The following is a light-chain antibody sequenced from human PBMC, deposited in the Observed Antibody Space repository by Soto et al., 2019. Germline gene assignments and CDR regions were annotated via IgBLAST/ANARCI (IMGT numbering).Light chain of an antibody. CDR2: DAS. CDR1: QSISSW. CDR3: QQYNSYWT. Sequence: DIQMTQSPSTLSASVGDRVTITCRASQSISSWLAWYQQKPGKDTKLLIYDASSLESGVPSRFSGSGSGTEFTLTISSLQPYDFATYYCQQYNSYWTFGQGTKVEIK. V-gene: IGKV1-5*01. J-gene: IGKJ1*01.